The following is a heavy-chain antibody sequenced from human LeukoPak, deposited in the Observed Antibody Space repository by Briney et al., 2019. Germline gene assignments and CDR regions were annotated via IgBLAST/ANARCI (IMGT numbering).Heavy chain of an antibody. Sequence: PGGSLRLSCAASGFTFSTNAMSWVRQTPGKGLEWLSAISGSGSSTYYADSVKGRFTISRDNSKNTLYLQMNSLRAEDTALYYCAKTGGIAAAHWGQGTLVTVSS. D-gene: IGHD6-13*01. V-gene: IGHV3-23*01. CDR2: ISGSGSST. J-gene: IGHJ4*02. CDR3: AKTGGIAAAH. CDR1: GFTFSTNA.